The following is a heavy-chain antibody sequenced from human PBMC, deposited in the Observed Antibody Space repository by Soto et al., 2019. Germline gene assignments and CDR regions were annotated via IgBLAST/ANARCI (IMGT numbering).Heavy chain of an antibody. Sequence: EVQLVESGGGLVQPGGSLRVSCAASGFTVSSSYMSWVRQAPGKGLEWVSIIYGGDSTYYADSVKGRFTISRDNSKYTLYPHMDRLRADDTAVYYYARDKQSGDYSGHGTLVTVCS. V-gene: IGHV3-66*01. CDR3: ARDKQSGDY. CDR1: GFTVSSSY. D-gene: IGHD1-26*01. CDR2: IYGGDST. J-gene: IGHJ4*01.